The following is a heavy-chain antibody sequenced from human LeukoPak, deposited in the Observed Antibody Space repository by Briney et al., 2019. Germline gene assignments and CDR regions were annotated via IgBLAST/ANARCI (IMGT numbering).Heavy chain of an antibody. J-gene: IGHJ5*02. CDR2: IYYSGST. V-gene: IGHV4-39*01. CDR1: GGSISSSSYY. Sequence: PSETLSLTCTVSGGSISSSSYYWGWIRQPPGKGLEWIGSIYYSGSTYYNPSLKRRVAISVDTSKNQFSLNLSSVTAADTAVYYCAMAKYSSSWYGQWFDPWGQGTLVTVSS. CDR3: AMAKYSSSWYGQWFDP. D-gene: IGHD6-13*01.